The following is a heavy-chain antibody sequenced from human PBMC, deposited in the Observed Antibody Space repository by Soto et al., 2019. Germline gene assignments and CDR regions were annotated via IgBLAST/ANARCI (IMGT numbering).Heavy chain of an antibody. Sequence: QVQLVESGGGVVQPGRSLRLSCAASGFTFSSYAMHWVRQAPGKGLEWVAVISYDGSNKYYADSVKGRFTISRDKSKNTLYLHMNSLRAADTAVYYCPRDGLLGYFDYWGQGTLVTVSS. J-gene: IGHJ4*02. CDR1: GFTFSSYA. V-gene: IGHV3-30-3*01. CDR3: PRDGLLGYFDY. CDR2: ISYDGSNK. D-gene: IGHD3-16*01.